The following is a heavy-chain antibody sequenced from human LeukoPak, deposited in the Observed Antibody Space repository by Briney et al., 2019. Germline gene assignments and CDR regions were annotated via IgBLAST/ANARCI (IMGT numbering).Heavy chain of an antibody. V-gene: IGHV3-53*04. CDR1: GFNFSSNY. CDR3: ARTLRGGNFDY. Sequence: PGGSLRLSCAASGFNFSSNYMSWVRQAPGKGLEWVSVIYRGGSTYYSDPVNGRFTISRHNSSDTMYLQMSSLRTEYTAVYYCARTLRGGNFDYWGQGTLVTVSS. CDR2: IYRGGST. J-gene: IGHJ4*02. D-gene: IGHD4-23*01.